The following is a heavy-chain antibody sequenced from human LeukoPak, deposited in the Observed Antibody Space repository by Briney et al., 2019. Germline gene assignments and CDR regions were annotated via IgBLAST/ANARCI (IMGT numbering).Heavy chain of an antibody. Sequence: GGSLRLSCAASGFTFSNAWMSWVRQASGKGLEWVGRIRSKANTYATAYAESVKGRFTISRDDSKNTAYLQMNSLKTEDTAVYYCTRWGLFDAFDIWGQGTMVTASS. J-gene: IGHJ3*02. D-gene: IGHD3-10*01. CDR2: IRSKANTYAT. V-gene: IGHV3-73*01. CDR3: TRWGLFDAFDI. CDR1: GFTFSNAW.